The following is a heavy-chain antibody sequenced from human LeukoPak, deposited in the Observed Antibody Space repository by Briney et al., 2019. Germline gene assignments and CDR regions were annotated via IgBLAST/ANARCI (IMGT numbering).Heavy chain of an antibody. V-gene: IGHV3-9*01. CDR1: GFTFDDYA. CDR2: ISWNSGSI. CDR3: ARTVTLDY. J-gene: IGHJ4*02. D-gene: IGHD4-11*01. Sequence: GRSLRLSCAASGFTFDDYAMHWVRQAPGKGLEWVSGISWNSGSIGYADSVKGRFTISRDNAKNSLYLQTNSLRAEDTALYYCARTVTLDYWGQGTLVTVSS.